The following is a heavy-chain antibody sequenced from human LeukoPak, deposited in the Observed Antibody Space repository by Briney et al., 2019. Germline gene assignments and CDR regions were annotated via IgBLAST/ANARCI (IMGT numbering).Heavy chain of an antibody. D-gene: IGHD1-26*01. CDR3: ARVGGWELHQGAFDY. V-gene: IGHV3-64*01. Sequence: GGSLRLSCAASGFTFSSYAMHWVRQAPGKGLESVSAISSNGGSTYYANSVKGRFTISRDNSKNTLYLQMGSLRAEDMAVYYCARVGGWELHQGAFDYWGQGTLVTVSS. CDR2: ISSNGGST. CDR1: GFTFSSYA. J-gene: IGHJ4*02.